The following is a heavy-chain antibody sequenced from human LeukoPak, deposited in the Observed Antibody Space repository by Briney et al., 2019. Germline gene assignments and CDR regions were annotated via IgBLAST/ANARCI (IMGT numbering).Heavy chain of an antibody. J-gene: IGHJ4*02. CDR1: GLNFSVYY. Sequence: GGSLRLSCTASGLNFSVYYMTWIRQAPGNGLEAPGNGLEWLSHISKTGTSIYYADSVRGRFTISRDNAKNSLYLHMNSLRAEDTAVYYCVAGVALDYWGQGALVTVSS. V-gene: IGHV3-11*01. D-gene: IGHD3-3*01. CDR2: ISKTGTSI. CDR3: VAGVALDY.